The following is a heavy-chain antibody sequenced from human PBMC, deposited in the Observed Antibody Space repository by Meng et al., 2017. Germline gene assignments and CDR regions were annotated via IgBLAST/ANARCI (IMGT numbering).Heavy chain of an antibody. CDR2: INHSGST. Sequence: HGQLQQGGARLFTPSETPALPCAVYVGSFSGYYRSWIRQPPGKGLEWIGEINHSGSTNYNPSLKSRVTISVDTSKNQFSLKLSSVTAADTAVYYCARGRYFDWLSYRYYFDYWGQGTLVTVSS. J-gene: IGHJ4*02. CDR1: VGSFSGYY. D-gene: IGHD3-9*01. CDR3: ARGRYFDWLSYRYYFDY. V-gene: IGHV4-34*02.